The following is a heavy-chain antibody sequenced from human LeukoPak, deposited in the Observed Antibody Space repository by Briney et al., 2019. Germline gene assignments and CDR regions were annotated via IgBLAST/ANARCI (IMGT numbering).Heavy chain of an antibody. CDR1: GGSISSYY. V-gene: IGHV4-59*01. J-gene: IGHJ5*02. CDR2: IYYNGGT. Sequence: SETLSLTCTVSGGSISSYYWSWIRQPPGKGLEWIGYIYYNGGTNYNPSLKSRVTISVGTSKNQFSLKLSSVTAADTAVYYCARTTPTGFWSGHPNWFDPWGQGTLVTVSS. CDR3: ARTTPTGFWSGHPNWFDP. D-gene: IGHD3-3*01.